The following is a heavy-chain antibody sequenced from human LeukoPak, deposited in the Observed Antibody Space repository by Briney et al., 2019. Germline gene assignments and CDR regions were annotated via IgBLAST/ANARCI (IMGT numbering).Heavy chain of an antibody. CDR1: GFSFNNYA. D-gene: IGHD3-10*01. CDR3: AKGAYSSGSYLAYFDY. Sequence: PGGSLRLSCAASGFSFNNYAMSWVRQAPGKGLEWVSVISGTGGTTYYADSVKGRFTISRDNSKNTLYLQVNSLRAEDTAVYYCAKGAYSSGSYLAYFDYWGQGTLVTVSS. CDR2: ISGTGGTT. J-gene: IGHJ4*02. V-gene: IGHV3-23*01.